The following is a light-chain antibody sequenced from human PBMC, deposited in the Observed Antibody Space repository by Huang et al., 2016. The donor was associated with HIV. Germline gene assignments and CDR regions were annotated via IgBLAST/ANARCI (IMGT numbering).Light chain of an antibody. Sequence: DIQITQSPSSLSASVGDRITITCRASQNIANYLNWYQQRPGKSPNFLISGTPNLESGVSSRFIAGGSGTVFILTITSLRLEDFGTYYCQQALTSFWTFGQGTRVDIK. CDR3: QQALTSFWT. CDR1: QNIANY. V-gene: IGKV1-39*01. J-gene: IGKJ1*01. CDR2: GTP.